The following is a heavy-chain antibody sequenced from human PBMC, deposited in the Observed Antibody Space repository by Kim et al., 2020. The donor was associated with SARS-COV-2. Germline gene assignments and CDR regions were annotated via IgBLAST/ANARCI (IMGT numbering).Heavy chain of an antibody. CDR3: ARGYYGSGSYVLSYYYGMDV. J-gene: IGHJ6*02. CDR2: ISSSSSYI. Sequence: GGSLRLSCAASGFTFSSYSMNWVRQAPGKGLEWVSSISSSSSYIYYADSVKGRFTISRDNAKNSLYLQMNSLRAEDTAVYYCARGYYGSGSYVLSYYYGMDVWGQGTTVTVSS. D-gene: IGHD3-10*01. CDR1: GFTFSSYS. V-gene: IGHV3-21*01.